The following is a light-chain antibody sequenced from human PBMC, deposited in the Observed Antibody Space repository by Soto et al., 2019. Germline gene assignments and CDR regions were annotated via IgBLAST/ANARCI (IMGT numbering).Light chain of an antibody. CDR2: GAS. CDR3: QQYGRSPWT. V-gene: IGKV3-20*01. CDR1: QSVSSSF. J-gene: IGKJ1*01. Sequence: EIVLTQSPGTLSLSPGEGATLSCRASQSVSSSFLAWYQQKPGQAPRLLIYGASSRATGIPDRFSGSGSGTDFTLDISRLETEDFAVYYYQQYGRSPWTFGQGTKLESK.